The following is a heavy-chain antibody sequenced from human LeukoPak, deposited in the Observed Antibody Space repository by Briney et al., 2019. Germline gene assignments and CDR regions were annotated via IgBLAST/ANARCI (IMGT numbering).Heavy chain of an antibody. Sequence: NSSETLSLTCSVSGYPIRNGYHWGWIRQPPGKGLVWIGRIFHTGSTNYNPSLKSRVTISVDTSRNQFSLTLNSVTAADTAVYYCARDDCSGGGCYAAWYLDVWGRDSLVTVSS. V-gene: IGHV4-38-2*02. D-gene: IGHD2-15*01. CDR1: GYPIRNGYH. CDR2: IFHTGST. CDR3: ARDDCSGGGCYAAWYLDV. J-gene: IGHJ2*01.